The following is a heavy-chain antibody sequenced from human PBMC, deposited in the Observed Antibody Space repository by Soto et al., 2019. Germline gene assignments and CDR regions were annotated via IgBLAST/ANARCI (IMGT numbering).Heavy chain of an antibody. Sequence: EVQLVQSGAEVKKPGESLQISCKASGYNFTTQWIGWVRQMPGKGLEWMGIIYPGDSDTRYSPSFQGRVTISADQSITTAYLQWNTLEASDTAIYYCSRPPHRWGDAFDIWGQGTIVTVSS. J-gene: IGHJ3*02. V-gene: IGHV5-51*01. CDR3: SRPPHRWGDAFDI. D-gene: IGHD7-27*01. CDR1: GYNFTTQW. CDR2: IYPGDSDT.